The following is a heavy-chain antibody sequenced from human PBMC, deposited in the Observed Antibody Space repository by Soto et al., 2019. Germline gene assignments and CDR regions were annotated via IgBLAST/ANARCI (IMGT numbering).Heavy chain of an antibody. D-gene: IGHD3-10*01. CDR1: GFTFSSYA. CDR2: IRNRANSYST. Sequence: EVQLLESGGGLVQPGGSLRLSCAASGFTFSSYAMSWVRQAPGKGLEWLGRIRNRANSYSTEYAASVRGRFTISRDDSNNLLYLHMSSLKTEDTAVYYCATIDMVEKFDPRGQGILVTVSS. V-gene: IGHV3-72*01. J-gene: IGHJ5*02. CDR3: ATIDMVEKFDP.